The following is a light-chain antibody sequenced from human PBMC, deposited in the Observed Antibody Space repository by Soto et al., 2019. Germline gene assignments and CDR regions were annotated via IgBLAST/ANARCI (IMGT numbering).Light chain of an antibody. J-gene: IGKJ1*01. CDR3: QQYNSYPWT. CDR1: QSISSW. V-gene: IGKV1-5*03. CDR2: KAS. Sequence: DVQMTQSPSTQSASVGDRVTITCRASQSISSWLAWYQQKPGKAPKLLIYKASTLESGVPSNFSGSGSGTEFTLTISSLQPEDFATYYCQQYNSYPWTFGQGTKV.